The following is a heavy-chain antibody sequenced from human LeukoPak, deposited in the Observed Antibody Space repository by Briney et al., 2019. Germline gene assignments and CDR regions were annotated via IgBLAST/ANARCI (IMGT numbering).Heavy chain of an antibody. J-gene: IGHJ4*02. Sequence: PSETLSLTCTVSGGSISSYYWSWIRQPPGKGLEWIGYIYYSGSTNYNPSLKSRVTMSVDTSKNQFSLKLSSVTAADTAVYYCAREAAAGFFFDYWGQGTLVTVSS. V-gene: IGHV4-59*12. CDR3: AREAAAGFFFDY. CDR2: IYYSGST. D-gene: IGHD6-13*01. CDR1: GGSISSYY.